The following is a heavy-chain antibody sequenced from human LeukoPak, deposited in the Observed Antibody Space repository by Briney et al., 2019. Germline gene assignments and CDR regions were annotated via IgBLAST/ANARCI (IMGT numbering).Heavy chain of an antibody. CDR2: INHSGST. J-gene: IGHJ4*02. CDR3: ARTSTVLFDY. Sequence: SETLSLTCAVYGGSFSGYYWSWIRQPPGKGLEWIGEINHSGSTNYNPSLKSRVTISVDTSKNQFSLKPSSVTAADTAVYYCARTSTVLFDYWGQGTLVTVSS. V-gene: IGHV4-34*01. D-gene: IGHD4-17*01. CDR1: GGSFSGYY.